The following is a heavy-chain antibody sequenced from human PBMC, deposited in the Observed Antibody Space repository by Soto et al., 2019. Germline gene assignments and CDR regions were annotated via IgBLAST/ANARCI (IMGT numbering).Heavy chain of an antibody. D-gene: IGHD2-21*02. Sequence: EVQLLESGGGLAQPGGSLRLSCAASGFTFRNNVLSWVRQAPGKGLDWVSGITGRGRDTYYADSVKGRFTISRDNSTNMVYLQMNSLRAEDTALYYCAINGLDKSPSASDSWGPGTLVTASS. CDR2: ITGRGRDT. CDR3: AINGLDKSPSASDS. J-gene: IGHJ4*02. V-gene: IGHV3-23*01. CDR1: GFTFRNNV.